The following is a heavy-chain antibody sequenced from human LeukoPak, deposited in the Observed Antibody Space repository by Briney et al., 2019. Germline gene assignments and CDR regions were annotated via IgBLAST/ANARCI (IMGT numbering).Heavy chain of an antibody. Sequence: SETLSLTCTVPGGSISSYYWSWIRQPAGKGLEWIGRIYTSGSTNYNPSLKSRVTISVDKSKNQFSLELSSVTAADTAVYYCARAMIGYTFGPFDYWGQGTLVTVSS. CDR3: ARAMIGYTFGPFDY. CDR1: GGSISSYY. D-gene: IGHD5-18*01. V-gene: IGHV4-4*07. J-gene: IGHJ4*02. CDR2: IYTSGST.